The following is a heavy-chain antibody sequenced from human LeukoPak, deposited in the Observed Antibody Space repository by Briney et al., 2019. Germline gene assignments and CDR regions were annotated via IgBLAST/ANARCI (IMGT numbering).Heavy chain of an antibody. CDR3: AKEITYCSRTSCYVYWYFDL. V-gene: IGHV3-23*01. D-gene: IGHD2-2*01. J-gene: IGHJ2*01. CDR2: ITSSGGNA. Sequence: GGSLRLSCAASGFTFSSYWMSWVRQAPGKGLDWVSGITSSGGNADYADSVKGRFTISRDNSKNTLYLQMNSLRAEDTAVYYCAKEITYCSRTSCYVYWYFDLWGRGTLVTVSS. CDR1: GFTFSSYW.